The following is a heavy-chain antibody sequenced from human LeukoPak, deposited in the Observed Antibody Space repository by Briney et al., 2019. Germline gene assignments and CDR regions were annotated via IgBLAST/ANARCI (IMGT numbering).Heavy chain of an antibody. CDR2: ISSGSTI. V-gene: IGHV3-11*01. CDR3: ARDNYGDYGN. Sequence: GGSLRLSCAASGFTFSDYYMSCIRQAPGRGLEWVSYISSGSTIYYADSVKGRFTISRDNAKNSLYLQMNSLRAEDTAVYYCARDNYGDYGNWGQGTLVTVSS. J-gene: IGHJ4*02. D-gene: IGHD4-17*01. CDR1: GFTFSDYY.